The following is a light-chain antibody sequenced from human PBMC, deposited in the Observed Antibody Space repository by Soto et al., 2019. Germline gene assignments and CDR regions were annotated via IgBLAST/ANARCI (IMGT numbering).Light chain of an antibody. Sequence: QSVLTQPASVSGSLGQSITISCNGTSSDVGGHDYVSWYQQHPGKAPKLTIFEGRNRPSGVSNRFSGSKSGNPASLTISGLRAEGEAHYYCSSYTDSDSFYVFGSGTKVTVL. CDR1: SSDVGGHDY. V-gene: IGLV2-14*01. CDR2: EGR. J-gene: IGLJ1*01. CDR3: SSYTDSDSFYV.